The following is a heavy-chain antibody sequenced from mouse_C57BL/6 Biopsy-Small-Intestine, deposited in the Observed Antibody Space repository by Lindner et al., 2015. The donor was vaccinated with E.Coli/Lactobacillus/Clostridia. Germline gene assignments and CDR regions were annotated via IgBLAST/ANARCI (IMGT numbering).Heavy chain of an antibody. Sequence: SVKVSCKASGYTFTSYGISWVRQAPGQGLEWMGWISDYNGNTNYAQKLQGRVTMTTDTSTSTAHMELRSLRSDDTAVYYCARDGFYDFWSGSLDVWGQGTTVTVSS. V-gene: IGHV1-74*01. J-gene: IGHJ1*01. CDR2: ISDYNGNT. CDR1: GYTFTSYG. CDR3: ARDGFYDFWSGSLDV. D-gene: IGHD1-3*01.